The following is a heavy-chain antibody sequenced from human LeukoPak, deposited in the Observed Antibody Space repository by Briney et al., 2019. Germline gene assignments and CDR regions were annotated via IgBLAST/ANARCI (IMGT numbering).Heavy chain of an antibody. J-gene: IGHJ4*02. CDR3: ARSPSGGNDY. CDR2: IYTSGST. CDR1: GGSISSGFFY. Sequence: SETLSLTCSVSGGSISSGFFYWSWIRQSAGKGLEWIGRIYTSGSTNYNPSFKSRVTISLDRSNNQFSLNLNSVTAADTAVYYCARSPSGGNDYWGQGTLVTVSS. D-gene: IGHD1-26*01. V-gene: IGHV4-61*02.